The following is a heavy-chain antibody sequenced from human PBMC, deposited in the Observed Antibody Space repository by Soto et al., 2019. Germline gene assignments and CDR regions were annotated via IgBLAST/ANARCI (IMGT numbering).Heavy chain of an antibody. CDR1: GYTFTGYY. V-gene: IGHV1-2*04. Sequence: GASVKVCCKASGYTFTGYYMHWVRQAPGQGLEWMGWINPNSGGTNYAQKFQGWVTMTRDTSISTAYMELSRLRSDDTAVYYCARGTTLSSYYYGMDVWGQGTTVTVSS. CDR3: ARGTTLSSYYYGMDV. J-gene: IGHJ6*02. D-gene: IGHD1-7*01. CDR2: INPNSGGT.